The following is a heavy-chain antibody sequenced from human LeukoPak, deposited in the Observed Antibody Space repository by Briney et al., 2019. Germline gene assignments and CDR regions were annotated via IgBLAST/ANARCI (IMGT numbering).Heavy chain of an antibody. CDR2: FDPEDGET. CDR1: GYTLTELP. V-gene: IGHV1-24*01. Sequence: ASVKDSCKVSGYTLTELPMHGVRQAPGKGREWMGGFDPEDGETIYEQKFQGRVTMTEDTSTDTAYRELSSLRSEDTAVYYCATRGWFDYWGQETLVTVSS. J-gene: IGHJ5*01. CDR3: ATRGWFDY.